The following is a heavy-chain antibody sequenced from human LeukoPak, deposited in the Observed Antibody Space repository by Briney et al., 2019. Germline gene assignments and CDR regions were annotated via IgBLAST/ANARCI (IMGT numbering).Heavy chain of an antibody. Sequence: GGSLRLSCAASGFTFSSYEMNWVRQAPGKGLEWVSYISSSGSTIYYADSVKGRFTISRDNAKDSLYLQLNSLRAEDTAVYYCARSLVVGATYPYHWGQGTLVTVSS. CDR2: ISSSGSTI. D-gene: IGHD1-26*01. J-gene: IGHJ5*02. V-gene: IGHV3-48*03. CDR3: ARSLVVGATYPYH. CDR1: GFTFSSYE.